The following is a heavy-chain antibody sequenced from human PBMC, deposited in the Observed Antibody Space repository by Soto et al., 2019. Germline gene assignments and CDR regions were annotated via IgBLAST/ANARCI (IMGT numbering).Heavy chain of an antibody. D-gene: IGHD3-3*01. CDR2: ISVSDGKT. CDR3: ARWSYLDY. J-gene: IGHJ4*02. CDR1: GFSFGSYA. V-gene: IGHV3-23*01. Sequence: GGSLSRSCSASGFSFGSYALSWVRQAPGKGLEWVSTISVSDGKTFYADSVKGRFSISRDTSQSTLYLQMNSLRADDTAMYYCARWSYLDYWGQGTRVTVS.